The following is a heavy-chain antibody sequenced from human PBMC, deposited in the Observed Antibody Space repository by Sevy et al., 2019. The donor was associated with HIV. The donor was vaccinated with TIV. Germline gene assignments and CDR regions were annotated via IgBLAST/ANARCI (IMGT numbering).Heavy chain of an antibody. CDR1: GGSISSSSYY. CDR2: IYYSGST. Sequence: SETLSLTCTVSGGSISSSSYYWGWIRQPPGKGLEWIGSIYYSGSTYYNPSLKSRVTISVDTSKNQFSLKLSSVTAADTAVYYCARTLGYSSSWYSNNWFDPRGQGTLVTVSS. D-gene: IGHD6-13*01. CDR3: ARTLGYSSSWYSNNWFDP. V-gene: IGHV4-39*01. J-gene: IGHJ5*02.